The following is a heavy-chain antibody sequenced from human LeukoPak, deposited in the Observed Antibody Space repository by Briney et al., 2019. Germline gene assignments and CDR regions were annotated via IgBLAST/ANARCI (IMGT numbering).Heavy chain of an antibody. CDR3: AHTPYYYDSSADG. D-gene: IGHD3-22*01. V-gene: IGHV3-21*01. Sequence: GSLRLSCAASGFTFSSYSMNWVRQAPGKGLEWVSSISSSSSYIYYADSVKGRFTISRDNAKNSLYLQMNSLRAEDTAVYYCAHTPYYYDSSADGWGQGTLVTVSS. CDR1: GFTFSSYS. J-gene: IGHJ4*02. CDR2: ISSSSSYI.